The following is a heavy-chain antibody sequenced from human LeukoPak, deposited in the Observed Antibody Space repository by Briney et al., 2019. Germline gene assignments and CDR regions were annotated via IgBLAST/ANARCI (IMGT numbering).Heavy chain of an antibody. V-gene: IGHV3-30*02. Sequence: PGGSLRLSCAASGFTFSSYGMHWVRKAPGKGLEWVAFIRYDGSNKYYADSVKGRFTISRDNSKNTLYLQMNSLRAEDTAVYYCAKDSSGPDPHAFDIWGQGTMVTVSS. J-gene: IGHJ3*02. D-gene: IGHD1-14*01. CDR2: IRYDGSNK. CDR3: AKDSSGPDPHAFDI. CDR1: GFTFSSYG.